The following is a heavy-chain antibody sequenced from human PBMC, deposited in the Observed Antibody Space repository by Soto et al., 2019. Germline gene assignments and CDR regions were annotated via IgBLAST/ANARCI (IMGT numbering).Heavy chain of an antibody. D-gene: IGHD5-18*01. J-gene: IGHJ4*02. V-gene: IGHV3-15*07. Sequence: GSLRLSCAASGFTFSNAWMNWVRQAPGKGLEWVGRIKSKTDGGTTDYAAPVKGRFTISRDDSKNTLYLQMNSLKTEDTAVYYCTTDRGYSYGTTFDYWGQGTLVTVSS. CDR2: IKSKTDGGTT. CDR3: TTDRGYSYGTTFDY. CDR1: GFTFSNAW.